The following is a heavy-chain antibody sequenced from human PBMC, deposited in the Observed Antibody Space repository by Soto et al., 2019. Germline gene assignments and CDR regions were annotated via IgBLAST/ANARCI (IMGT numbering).Heavy chain of an antibody. J-gene: IGHJ4*02. CDR1: GFTFSDYT. V-gene: IGHV3-64D*06. CDR2: INNNATHE. D-gene: IGHD3-9*01. CDR3: VKDMGPCCDWSFYFDF. Sequence: VQLVESGGDFVHTGGSLRLSCSGSGFTFSDYTIHWVRQAPGKGLEFVSAINNNATHEYYADSVRDRFTISRDNSKNMVYLLVASLTPEDTAVYYCVKDMGPCCDWSFYFDFWGQGTILTVSS.